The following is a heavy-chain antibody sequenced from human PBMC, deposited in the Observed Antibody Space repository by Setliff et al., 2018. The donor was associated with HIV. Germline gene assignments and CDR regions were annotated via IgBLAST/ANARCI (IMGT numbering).Heavy chain of an antibody. Sequence: SETLSLTCTVSGGSISSGDYYWSWIRQHPGKGLEWIGYIYYTGSTYYNPSLKSRVSISVDTSKNQFSLKLTSVTAADTAVYYCVKAVAAPSWFDPWGQGTLVTVSS. CDR3: VKAVAAPSWFDP. D-gene: IGHD2-15*01. CDR1: GGSISSGDYY. CDR2: IYYTGST. V-gene: IGHV4-31*03. J-gene: IGHJ5*02.